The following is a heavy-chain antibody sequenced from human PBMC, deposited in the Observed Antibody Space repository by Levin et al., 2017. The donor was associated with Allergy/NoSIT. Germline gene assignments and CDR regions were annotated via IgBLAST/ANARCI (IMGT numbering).Heavy chain of an antibody. J-gene: IGHJ4*02. D-gene: IGHD2-2*01. V-gene: IGHV3-74*01. CDR1: GFTFSRYY. Sequence: PGESLKISCAASGFTFSRYYMHWVRQVPGKGLVWVSRITSDGSTTNYADSVEGRFTISRDNAKNTLYLQMNSLRAEDTAVYYCARGGCSSTSCLDYWGQGTLVTVSS. CDR3: ARGGCSSTSCLDY. CDR2: ITSDGSTT.